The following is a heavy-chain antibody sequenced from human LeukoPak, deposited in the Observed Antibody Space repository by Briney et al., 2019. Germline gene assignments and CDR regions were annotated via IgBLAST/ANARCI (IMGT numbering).Heavy chain of an antibody. CDR1: GGSISSSSYY. J-gene: IGHJ4*02. D-gene: IGHD2-21*02. CDR3: ARQGVVTAIFDY. CDR2: IYYSGST. V-gene: IGHV4-39*01. Sequence: PSETLSLTCTDSGGSISSSSYYWGWIRQPPGKGLEWIGSIYYSGSTYYNPSLKSRVTISVDTSENQFSLKLSSVTAADTAVYYCARQGVVTAIFDYWGQGTLVTVS.